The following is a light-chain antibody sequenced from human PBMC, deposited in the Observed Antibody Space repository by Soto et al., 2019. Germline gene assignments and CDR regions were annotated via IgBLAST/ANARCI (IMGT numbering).Light chain of an antibody. V-gene: IGLV7-46*01. CDR3: LLAYSGDVV. J-gene: IGLJ2*01. CDR2: DTS. Sequence: QSVVTQAPSLTVSPGGTVTITCSSSTGAVTSTHYPYWFQQKPGQAPRTLIYDTSNKHSWTPGRFSGSLVGGKAALTLSGAEAEEEDDYYCLLAYSGDVVFGGGTKVTVL. CDR1: TGAVTSTHY.